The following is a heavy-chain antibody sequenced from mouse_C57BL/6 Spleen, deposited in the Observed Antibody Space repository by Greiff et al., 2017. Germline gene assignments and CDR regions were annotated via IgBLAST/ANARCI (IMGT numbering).Heavy chain of an antibody. CDR1: GYTFTDYY. J-gene: IGHJ3*01. V-gene: IGHV1-26*01. Sequence: EVKLVESGPELVKPGASVKISCKASGYTFTDYYMNWVKQSHGKSLEWIGDINPNNGGTSYNQKFKGKATLTVDKSSSTAYMELRSLTSEDSAVYYCARDVWFAYWGQGTLVTVSA. CDR3: ARDVWFAY. CDR2: INPNNGGT.